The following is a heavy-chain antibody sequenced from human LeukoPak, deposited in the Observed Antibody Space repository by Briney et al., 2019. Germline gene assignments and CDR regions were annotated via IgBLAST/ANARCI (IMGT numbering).Heavy chain of an antibody. CDR3: ARDGSYCSSTSCGYPTDASYMDV. J-gene: IGHJ6*03. CDR1: GGSISSSSYY. Sequence: SETLSLTCTVSGGSISSSSYYWGWIRQSPGKGLEWIGSIYYSGSTYYNPSLKSRVTISVDTSKNQFSLKLSSATAADTAVYYCARDGSYCSSTSCGYPTDASYMDVWGKGTTVTVSS. D-gene: IGHD2-2*01. V-gene: IGHV4-39*07. CDR2: IYYSGST.